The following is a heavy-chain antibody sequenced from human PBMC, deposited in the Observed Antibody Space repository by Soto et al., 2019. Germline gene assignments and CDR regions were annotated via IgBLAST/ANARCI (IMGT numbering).Heavy chain of an antibody. D-gene: IGHD5-18*01. V-gene: IGHV1-69*01. CDR2: ITAMLGTR. CDR3: AAGDSSDTGDH. Sequence: QVQLVQSGAEVKKPGSSVKVSCKASGDTLSHYGVSWVRQVPGKGLEWMGGITAMLGTRDYAQKFKGRMTTTSDESTTTSDMELNSPTSDDTAVYYCAAGDSSDTGDHWGQGTLVTVSS. J-gene: IGHJ4*02. CDR1: GDTLSHYG.